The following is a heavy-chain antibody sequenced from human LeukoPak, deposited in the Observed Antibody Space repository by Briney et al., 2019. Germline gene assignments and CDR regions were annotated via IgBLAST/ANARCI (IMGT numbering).Heavy chain of an antibody. V-gene: IGHV1-69*05. CDR3: ARDGGDAFDI. CDR1: GVTFSSHA. CDR2: IIPIFGTA. J-gene: IGHJ3*02. Sequence: SVKVSCKASGVTFSSHAISWVRQAPGQGLEWMGGIIPIFGTANYAQKFQGRVTITTDESTSTAYMELSSLRSEDTAVYYCARDGGDAFDIWGQGTMVTVSS.